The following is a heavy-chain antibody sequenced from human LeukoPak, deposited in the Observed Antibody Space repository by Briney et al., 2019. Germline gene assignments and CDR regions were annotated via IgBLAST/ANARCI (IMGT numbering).Heavy chain of an antibody. J-gene: IGHJ6*03. Sequence: GGSLRLSCAASGFTFSTYAMSWVRQAPGKGLEWVSGISGSGRGGNTYYADSVKGRFTISRDNSKNTLYLQMNSLRAEDTAVYYCARDRADDSSGYAGLYYYYMDVWGKGTTVTVSS. D-gene: IGHD3-22*01. CDR2: ISGSGRGGNT. CDR1: GFTFSTYA. V-gene: IGHV3-23*01. CDR3: ARDRADDSSGYAGLYYYYMDV.